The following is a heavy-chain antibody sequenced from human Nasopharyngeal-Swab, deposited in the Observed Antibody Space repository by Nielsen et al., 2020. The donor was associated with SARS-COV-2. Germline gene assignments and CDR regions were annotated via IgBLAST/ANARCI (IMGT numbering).Heavy chain of an antibody. CDR3: TTYTTSGWS. D-gene: IGHD6-19*01. Sequence: GESLKISCAASGFTFSSYSMNWVRQAPGKGLEWVSSISSSSSYIYYADSVKGRFTISRDKAKNSLYLQMNSLRTDDTALYYCTTYTTSGWSWGQGTLVTVSS. CDR2: ISSSSSYI. J-gene: IGHJ5*02. CDR1: GFTFSSYS. V-gene: IGHV3-21*03.